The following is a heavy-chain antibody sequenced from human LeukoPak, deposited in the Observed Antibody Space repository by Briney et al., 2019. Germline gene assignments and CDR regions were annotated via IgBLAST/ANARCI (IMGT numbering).Heavy chain of an antibody. J-gene: IGHJ4*02. V-gene: IGHV3-74*01. CDR1: GFTFSNYM. CDR3: VREDTPATANY. CDR2: IKSDGITI. D-gene: IGHD2-21*02. Sequence: GGSLRLSCAASGFTFSNYMMHWVRHAPGKGLVWVSRIKSDGITITYADSVKGRFTISRDNSKDTLFLQMHSLRPGDTAVYYCVREDTPATANYWGQGTLVTISS.